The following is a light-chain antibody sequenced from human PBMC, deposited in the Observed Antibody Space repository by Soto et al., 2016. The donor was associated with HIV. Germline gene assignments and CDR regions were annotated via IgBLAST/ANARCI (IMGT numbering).Light chain of an antibody. CDR2: AAS. CDR3: QHLNNYLIT. J-gene: IGKJ5*01. V-gene: IGKV1-9*01. Sequence: DLQLTQSPSFLSASVGDRVTITCRASQGTSTYLAWYQQKPGKVPKLLIYAASTLQSGVPSRFSGSGSGTEFTLTISSLQPEDFATYYCQHLNNYLITFGQGTRLEI. CDR1: QGTSTY.